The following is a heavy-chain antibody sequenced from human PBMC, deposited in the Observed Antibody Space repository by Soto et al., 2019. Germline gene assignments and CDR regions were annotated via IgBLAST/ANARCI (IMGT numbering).Heavy chain of an antibody. J-gene: IGHJ4*02. CDR3: ARGRGADFDY. Sequence: EVQLVESGGGLVQPGGSLRLYCAASGFTLSSYDMHWVRQATGKGLEWVSGIGTAGDTYYPGSVKGRFTISRENAKNSLYLQMNSLRAGDTAVYYCARGRGADFDYWGQGTLVTVSS. D-gene: IGHD1-26*01. V-gene: IGHV3-13*04. CDR2: IGTAGDT. CDR1: GFTLSSYD.